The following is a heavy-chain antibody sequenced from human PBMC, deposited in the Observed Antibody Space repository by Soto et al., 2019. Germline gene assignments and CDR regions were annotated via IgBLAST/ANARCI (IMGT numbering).Heavy chain of an antibody. Sequence: QVDLVQSGAEVKKPGASVKMSCKSSGYRLSNYYMHWVRQAPGQGLEWMGIVNPSDGRANYARKSKGRVTMTWDTSTTTLYMEVNSLRSDDTAIYYCARAELIVAGQAFDSWGQGTLVTVSS. J-gene: IGHJ4*02. CDR2: VNPSDGRA. CDR3: ARAELIVAGQAFDS. D-gene: IGHD5-12*01. CDR1: GYRLSNYY. V-gene: IGHV1-46*01.